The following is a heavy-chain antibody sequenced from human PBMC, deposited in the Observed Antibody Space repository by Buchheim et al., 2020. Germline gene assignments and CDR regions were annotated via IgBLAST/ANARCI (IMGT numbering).Heavy chain of an antibody. D-gene: IGHD2-2*01. J-gene: IGHJ5*02. V-gene: IGHV1-46*03. CDR1: GYTFTSYY. CDR3: ARGNIVVVPAVAWFDP. CDR2: INPSGGST. Sequence: QVQLVQSGAEVKKPGASVKVSCKASGYTFTSYYMHWVRQAPGQGLEWMGIINPSGGSTSYAQNFQGRVTMTRDTSTSTVYMELSSLGSEDTAVYYCARGNIVVVPAVAWFDPWGQGTL.